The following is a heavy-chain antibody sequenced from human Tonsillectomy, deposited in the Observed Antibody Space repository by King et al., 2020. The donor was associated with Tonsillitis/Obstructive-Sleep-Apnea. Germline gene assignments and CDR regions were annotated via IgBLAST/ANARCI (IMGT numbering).Heavy chain of an antibody. D-gene: IGHD6-19*01. V-gene: IGHV3-23*04. Sequence: VQLVESGGGLVQPGGSLRLSCAASGFTFSSYAISWVRQAPGKGLEWVSAISGSGDSTNYADSVKGRFTISRDNSKNTLYLQMNTLRADDTAVYYCAKGRRIAVAGSYSYYVLDVWAQGTRVPV. CDR1: GFTFSSYA. CDR2: ISGSGDST. J-gene: IGHJ6*02. CDR3: AKGRRIAVAGSYSYYVLDV.